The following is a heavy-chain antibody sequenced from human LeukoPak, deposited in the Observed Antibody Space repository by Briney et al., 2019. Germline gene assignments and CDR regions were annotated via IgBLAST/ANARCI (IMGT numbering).Heavy chain of an antibody. CDR1: GFTVSSNY. J-gene: IGHJ4*02. CDR3: ARVSFLYYFDY. D-gene: IGHD2-21*01. Sequence: GGSLRLSCAASGFTVSSNYMSWVRQAPGKGLEWVSDIYSGGSTYYADSVKGRFTISRDNSKNTLYLQMNSLRVEDTAVYYCARVSFLYYFDYSGQGTLVTVSS. CDR2: IYSGGST. V-gene: IGHV3-53*01.